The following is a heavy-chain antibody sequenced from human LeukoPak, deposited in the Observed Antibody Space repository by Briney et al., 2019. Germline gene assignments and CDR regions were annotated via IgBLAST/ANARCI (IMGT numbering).Heavy chain of an antibody. V-gene: IGHV1-69*04. J-gene: IGHJ6*02. CDR2: IIPILGIA. D-gene: IGHD2-2*01. CDR1: GGTFSSYA. CDR3: ARDGIVPAAILYYYYGMDV. Sequence: GASVTVSCKASGGTFSSYAISWVRQAPGQGLEGMGGIIPILGIANYAQKFQGRVTITADKSTSTAYMELSSLRSEDTAVYYCARDGIVPAAILYYYYGMDVWGQGTTVTVSS.